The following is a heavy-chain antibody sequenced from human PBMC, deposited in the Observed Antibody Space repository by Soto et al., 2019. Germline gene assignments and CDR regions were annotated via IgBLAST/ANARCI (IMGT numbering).Heavy chain of an antibody. D-gene: IGHD4-17*01. CDR1: GFTLSGYS. V-gene: IGHV3-21*01. J-gene: IGHJ4*02. CDR2: ISSSSSYM. CDR3: ARETPLHPDYGGNPFSDY. Sequence: ESGGGLVKPGGSLRLSCAASGFTLSGYSMNWVRQTPGKGLEWVSSISSSSSYMNYADSVKGRFTISRDNAKNSLYLQMDSLRAEDTAVYYCARETPLHPDYGGNPFSDYWGQGTLVTVSS.